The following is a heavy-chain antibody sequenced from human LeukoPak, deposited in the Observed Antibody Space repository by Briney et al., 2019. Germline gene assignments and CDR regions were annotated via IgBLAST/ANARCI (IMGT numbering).Heavy chain of an antibody. D-gene: IGHD6-13*01. V-gene: IGHV3-23*01. Sequence: PGGSLRLSCAASGFTFSSYGMSWVRQAPGKGLEWVSAISGSGGSTYYADSVKGRFTISRDNSKNTLYLQMNSLRAEDTAVYYCAKEGYSSSWYRIYYYYYYYMDVWGKGTTVTISS. J-gene: IGHJ6*03. CDR1: GFTFSSYG. CDR2: ISGSGGST. CDR3: AKEGYSSSWYRIYYYYYYYMDV.